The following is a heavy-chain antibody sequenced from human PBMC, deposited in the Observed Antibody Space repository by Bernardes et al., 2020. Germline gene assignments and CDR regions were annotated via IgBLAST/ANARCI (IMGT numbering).Heavy chain of an antibody. V-gene: IGHV4-59*11. CDR2: IDDTGST. CDR3: ARDLTTWSDAFDI. CDR1: GASLSSHY. Sequence: SETLSLTCSVSGASLSSHYWSWIRQFPGKGLEWIGYIDDTGSTKYNPSLKSRVTISEDTSKNQFSLRLNSVTAADTAVYYCARDLTTWSDAFDIWGQGTMVTVS. J-gene: IGHJ3*02. D-gene: IGHD1-1*01.